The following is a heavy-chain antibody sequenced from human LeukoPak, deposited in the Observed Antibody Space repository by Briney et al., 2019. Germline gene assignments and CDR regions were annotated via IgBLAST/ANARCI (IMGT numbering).Heavy chain of an antibody. CDR2: IWIDGSMQ. D-gene: IGHD2-8*02. V-gene: IGHV3-33*01. Sequence: PGGSLRLSCAASGFMFSIYGMHWLPQAPGKALGWVAVIWIDGSMQYYADSMKGLFTISRDNSKNTPYLQLNGLRADDSAVYYCARHNNDWGWDYWGQGAQVTVSS. CDR1: GFMFSIYG. J-gene: IGHJ4*02. CDR3: ARHNNDWGWDY.